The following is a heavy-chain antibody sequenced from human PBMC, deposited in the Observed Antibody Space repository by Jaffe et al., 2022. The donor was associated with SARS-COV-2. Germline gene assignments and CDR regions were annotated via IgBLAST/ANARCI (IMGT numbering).Heavy chain of an antibody. CDR2: IKEDGSEK. CDR3: SSDGGKEAMHY. CDR1: EFTFSSYW. V-gene: IGHV3-7*03. Sequence: EVQLVESGGGLVQPGGSLRLSCAASEFTFSSYWMTWVRQAPGKGLEWVASIKEDGSEKYYVDSVRGRLTVSRDNAKSSLFLQMNSLKAEDTAIYYCSSDGGKEAMHYWGQGTLVTVSS. D-gene: IGHD2-2*01. J-gene: IGHJ4*02.